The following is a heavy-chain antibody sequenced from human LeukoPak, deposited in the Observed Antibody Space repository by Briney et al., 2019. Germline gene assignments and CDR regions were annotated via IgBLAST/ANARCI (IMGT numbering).Heavy chain of an antibody. J-gene: IGHJ5*02. CDR1: GYTFTSYD. D-gene: IGHD3-3*01. Sequence: ASVKVSCKASGYTFTSYDINWVRQAPGQGLEWMGWMNPNSGDTGYAQNFQGRVTMTRNTPISTAYMELSSLRSEDTAIYYCARVVRNGVESESWGQGTLVIVSS. CDR3: ARVVRNGVESES. V-gene: IGHV1-8*01. CDR2: MNPNSGDT.